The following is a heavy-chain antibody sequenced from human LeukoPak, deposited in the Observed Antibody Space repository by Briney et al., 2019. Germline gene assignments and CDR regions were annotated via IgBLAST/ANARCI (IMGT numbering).Heavy chain of an antibody. CDR3: ARDETYDSSGYSLGY. CDR1: GGSFSGYY. D-gene: IGHD3-22*01. V-gene: IGHV4-34*01. Sequence: SETLSLTCAVYGGSFSGYYWSWIRQPPGKGLEWIGEINHSGSTNYNPSLKSRVTISVDTSKNQFSLKLSSVTAADTAVYYCARDETYDSSGYSLGYWGQGTLVTVSS. CDR2: INHSGST. J-gene: IGHJ4*02.